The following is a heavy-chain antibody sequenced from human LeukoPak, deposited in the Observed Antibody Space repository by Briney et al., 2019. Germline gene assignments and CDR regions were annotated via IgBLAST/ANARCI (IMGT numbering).Heavy chain of an antibody. D-gene: IGHD2-15*01. V-gene: IGHV3-48*02. CDR1: EFAFSTYN. Sequence: PGGSLRLSCAASEFAFSTYNMNWVRQAPGKGLEWVSYISTGSSTTYYADSVKGRFTISRDNVENSLYLQMNSLRDEDTAVYYCARDGYCSGGSCLLDYWGQGTLVTVSS. CDR3: ARDGYCSGGSCLLDY. CDR2: ISTGSSTT. J-gene: IGHJ4*02.